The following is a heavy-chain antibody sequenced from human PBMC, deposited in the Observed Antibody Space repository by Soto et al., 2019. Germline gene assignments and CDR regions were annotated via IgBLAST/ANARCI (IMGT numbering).Heavy chain of an antibody. CDR2: VHHSWGS. D-gene: IGHD3-10*01. V-gene: IGHV4-59*08. J-gene: IGHJ6*02. CDR1: GGSISSYY. Sequence: QVQLQESGPGLVKPSETLSLSCTVSGGSISSYYWRWFRQSPGKRMEWIVYVHHSWGSSYNPSLQSRVAISLDTSKSQFSLKVTAVTATDTAVYYCARQGFGPLHGLVDVWGQGTTVTVSS. CDR3: ARQGFGPLHGLVDV.